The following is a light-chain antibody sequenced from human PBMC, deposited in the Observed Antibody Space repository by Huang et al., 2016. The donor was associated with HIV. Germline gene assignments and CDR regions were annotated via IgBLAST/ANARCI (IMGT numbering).Light chain of an antibody. CDR3: QQYYSTPPT. Sequence: DIVMTQSPDSLAVSLGERATINCKSSQSVLYSSDNKNYVAWYQQKPRQPTKLIIYWSSSREAGVPDRFSVSGSGTDFTLTSSSLQAEDVAVYYCQQYYSTPPTFGGGTKVEIK. CDR2: WSS. V-gene: IGKV4-1*01. CDR1: QSVLYSSDNKNY. J-gene: IGKJ4*01.